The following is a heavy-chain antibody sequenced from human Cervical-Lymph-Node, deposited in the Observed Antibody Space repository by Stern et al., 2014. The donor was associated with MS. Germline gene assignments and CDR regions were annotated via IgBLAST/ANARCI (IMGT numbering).Heavy chain of an antibody. CDR2: IIPILGLP. V-gene: IGHV1-69*09. J-gene: IGHJ5*02. CDR3: ARGVVSNRATATLHNLFDP. CDR1: GGTFSSSYA. Sequence: QVQLVESGAEVKKPGSSVNVSCMASGGTFSSSYAITWMRQDPGQGLEWMGRIIPILGLPYYAQKFQGRVTITADTSTNTAYMGLNSLTSEDTAVYYCARGVVSNRATATLHNLFDPWGQGTLVTVSS. D-gene: IGHD1-1*01.